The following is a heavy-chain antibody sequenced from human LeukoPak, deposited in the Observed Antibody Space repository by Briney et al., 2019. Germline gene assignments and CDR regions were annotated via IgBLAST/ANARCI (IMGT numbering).Heavy chain of an antibody. V-gene: IGHV3-23*01. J-gene: IGHJ3*02. CDR1: GFTFSSYA. CDR3: ARDLSAGGLDI. Sequence: QAGGSLRLSCAASGFTFSSYAMSWVRQAPGKGLEWVSAISGSGGSTYYADSVKGRFTISRDISKSTLYLQMDSLRAEDTAVYYCARDLSAGGLDICGQGTMVTVSS. CDR2: ISGSGGST. D-gene: IGHD2-15*01.